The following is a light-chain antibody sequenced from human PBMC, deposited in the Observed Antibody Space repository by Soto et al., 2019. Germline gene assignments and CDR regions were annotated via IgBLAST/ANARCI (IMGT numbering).Light chain of an antibody. J-gene: IGLJ2*01. CDR3: GTWDSSLSAWV. CDR1: SSNIGNNY. V-gene: IGLV1-51*01. Sequence: QSVLTQPPSVSVAPGQKVTISCSGSSSNIGNNYVSWYQQLPGTAPKLLIYENSKRPSGIPDRFSGSKSGTSATLGITGLQTGDEADYYCGTWDSSLSAWVFGGGTKLTVL. CDR2: ENS.